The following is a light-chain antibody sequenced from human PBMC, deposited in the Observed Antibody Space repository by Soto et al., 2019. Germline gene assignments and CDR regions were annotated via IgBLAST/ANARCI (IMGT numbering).Light chain of an antibody. Sequence: EIVLTQSPGTLSLSPGERATLSCRASQSVSNNYLAWYQQKPGQAPRLLIYGASNRATGIPDRFSGSGSGTEFTLTISSLRPDDFATYYCQQYNDYSAWTFGQGTKVEIK. V-gene: IGKV3-20*01. CDR2: GAS. J-gene: IGKJ1*01. CDR1: QSVSNNY. CDR3: QQYNDYSAWT.